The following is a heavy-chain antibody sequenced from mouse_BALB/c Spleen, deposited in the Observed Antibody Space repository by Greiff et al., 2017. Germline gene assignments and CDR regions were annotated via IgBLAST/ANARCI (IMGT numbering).Heavy chain of an antibody. V-gene: IGHV14-3*02. J-gene: IGHJ2*01. CDR3: AQITTVVATDY. Sequence: EVKLEESGAELVKPGASVKLSCTASGFNIKDTYMHWVKQRPEQGLEWIGRIDPANGNTKYDPKFQGKATITADTSSNTAYLQLSSLTSEDTAVYYCAQITTVVATDYWGQGTTLTVSS. CDR1: GFNIKDTY. D-gene: IGHD1-1*01. CDR2: IDPANGNT.